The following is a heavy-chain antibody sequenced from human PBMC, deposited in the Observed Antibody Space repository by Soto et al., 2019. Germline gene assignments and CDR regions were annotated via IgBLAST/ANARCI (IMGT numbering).Heavy chain of an antibody. CDR2: IIPVFGTA. CDR3: ARERPERGKDV. CDR1: GGTFSSSA. J-gene: IGHJ6*02. Sequence: QVQLVQSGAEVKKPGSSVKVSCKASGGTFSSSAISWVRQAPGQGLEWMGAIIPVFGTAHYAQKFQGRVTITADKPTSTAYMDLSRLSSEDTAVDYCARERPERGKDVWGQGTTVPVSS. D-gene: IGHD6-25*01. V-gene: IGHV1-69*06.